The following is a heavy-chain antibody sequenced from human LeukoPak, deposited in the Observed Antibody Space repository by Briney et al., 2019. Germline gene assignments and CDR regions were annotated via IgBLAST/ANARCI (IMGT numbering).Heavy chain of an antibody. CDR2: INPSGDST. CDR1: GYTFTSYY. J-gene: IGHJ4*02. D-gene: IGHD5-12*01. CDR3: ARDPSGYEALSPFDY. V-gene: IGHV1-46*01. Sequence: ASVKVSCKASGYTFTSYYMHWVRQAPGQGLEWMGIINPSGDSTRYAQKFQGRVTMTRDTSTSTVYMELSSLRSEDTAVYYCARDPSGYEALSPFDYWGQGTLVTVSS.